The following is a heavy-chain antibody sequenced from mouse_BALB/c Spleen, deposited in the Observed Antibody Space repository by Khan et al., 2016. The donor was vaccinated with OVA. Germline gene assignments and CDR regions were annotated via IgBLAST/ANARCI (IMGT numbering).Heavy chain of an antibody. CDR3: ARNSYMYDFTY. V-gene: IGHV2-2*01. J-gene: IGHJ3*01. CDR2: IWSGGNT. D-gene: IGHD2-14*01. Sequence: QVQLKQSGPGLVQPSQSLSITCTVSGFSLTTYGVHWVRQSPGTGLEWLGLIWSGGNTDSNAAFISRLSITKDNSKSQVFFKMNSLQAEYTAMYYCARNSYMYDFTYWGQGTLVTVSA. CDR1: GFSLTTYG.